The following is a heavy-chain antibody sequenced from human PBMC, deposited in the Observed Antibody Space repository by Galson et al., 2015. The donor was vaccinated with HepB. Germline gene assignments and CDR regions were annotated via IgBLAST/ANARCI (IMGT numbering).Heavy chain of an antibody. J-gene: IGHJ6*02. CDR1: GFTFSSYE. V-gene: IGHV3-48*03. D-gene: IGHD1-26*01. CDR2: ISSSGSTI. CDR3: ALPLSGSPGLYGMDV. Sequence: SLRLSCAASGFTFSSYEMNWVRQAPGKGLEWVSYISSSGSTIYYADSVKGRFTISRDNAKNSLYLQMNSLRAEDTAVYYCALPLSGSPGLYGMDVWGQGTTVTVSS.